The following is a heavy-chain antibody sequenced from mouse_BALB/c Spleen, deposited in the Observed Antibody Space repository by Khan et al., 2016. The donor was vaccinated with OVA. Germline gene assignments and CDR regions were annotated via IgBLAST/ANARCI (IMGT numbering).Heavy chain of an antibody. Sequence: VQLQESGAELAKPGASVKMSCKASGYTFTPYWMHWVKQRPGQGLEWIGYINPTSGFTDYNQQFKEKATLTADKSSSTAYMQLSSLTSDDSACYYCARDRSNYWGQGTTLTVSS. CDR2: INPTSGFT. V-gene: IGHV1-7*01. J-gene: IGHJ2*01. CDR3: ARDRSNY. CDR1: GYTFTPYW.